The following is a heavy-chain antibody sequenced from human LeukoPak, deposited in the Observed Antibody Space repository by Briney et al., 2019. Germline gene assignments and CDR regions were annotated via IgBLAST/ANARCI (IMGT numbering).Heavy chain of an antibody. V-gene: IGHV4-59*01. CDR3: ALYSSTSDY. CDR2: IYDSGST. Sequence: SETLSLTCTVSGGSTSNYYWSWIRQPPGKGLEWIGFIYDSGSTYYNPSLKSQVTISVDTSKNQFSLKLSSVTAADTAMYYCALYSSTSDYWGQGTLVTVSS. CDR1: GGSTSNYY. D-gene: IGHD6-6*01. J-gene: IGHJ4*02.